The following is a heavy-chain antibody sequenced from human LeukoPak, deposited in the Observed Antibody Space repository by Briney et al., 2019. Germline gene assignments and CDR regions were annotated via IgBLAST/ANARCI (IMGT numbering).Heavy chain of an antibody. V-gene: IGHV5-51*01. Sequence: KAGESLQISCRGSGYIFTNYWIGWVRQLPGKGLEWMGIIYPGESAARYSPSFRGQVTISVDQSISTTYLQWSSLKASDTAIYYCARPGRRTDNAGWNHFDYWGQGTLVTVSS. CDR3: ARPGRRTDNAGWNHFDY. J-gene: IGHJ4*02. D-gene: IGHD1-1*01. CDR2: IYPGESAA. CDR1: GYIFTNYW.